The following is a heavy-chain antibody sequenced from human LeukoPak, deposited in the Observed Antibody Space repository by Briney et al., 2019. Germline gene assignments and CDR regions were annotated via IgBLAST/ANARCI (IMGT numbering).Heavy chain of an antibody. CDR2: IRANGGST. D-gene: IGHD2-8*01. J-gene: IGHJ6*03. Sequence: GGSLRLSCAASGFTFSSYAMSWVRQAPGKGLEWVSGIRANGGSTNDADSVKGRFTISRDNSKNTLYLQMNSLRAEDTAAYYCAKGNGDSAYYYVDVWGKGTTVTVSS. CDR1: GFTFSSYA. V-gene: IGHV3-23*01. CDR3: AKGNGDSAYYYVDV.